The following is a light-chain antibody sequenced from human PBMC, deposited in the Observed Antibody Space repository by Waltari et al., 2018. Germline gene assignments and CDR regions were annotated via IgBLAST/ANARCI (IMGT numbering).Light chain of an antibody. J-gene: IGKJ2*01. CDR3: QHYYNWPGT. CDR1: QSVTTR. CDR2: GAS. Sequence: IVMPQSPATLSVSPGDRGTLACRASQSVTTRLAWYQHKPGQPPRLLIYGASTRATGIPDRFSGSGSGTEFTLTISSMQSEDFAVYYCQHYYNWPGTFGQGTKLEIK. V-gene: IGKV3-15*01.